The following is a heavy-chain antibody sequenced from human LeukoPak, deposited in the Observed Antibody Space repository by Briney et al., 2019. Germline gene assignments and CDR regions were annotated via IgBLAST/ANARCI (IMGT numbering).Heavy chain of an antibody. D-gene: IGHD4-17*01. J-gene: IGHJ4*02. CDR3: ARVDDSGDYVIDY. Sequence: GGSLRLSCGASGFSFSDYIMIWVRQAPGRGLEWVSIINYTSSYKYYADSVKGRFTVSRDNANKSLYLQMNSLRAEDTAVYYCARVDDSGDYVIDYWGEGTLVTVSS. V-gene: IGHV3-21*01. CDR1: GFSFSDYI. CDR2: INYTSSYK.